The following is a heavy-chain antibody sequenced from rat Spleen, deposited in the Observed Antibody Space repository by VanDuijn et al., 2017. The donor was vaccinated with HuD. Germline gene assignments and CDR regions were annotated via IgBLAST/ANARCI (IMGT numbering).Heavy chain of an antibody. Sequence: QVQLKESGPGLMQPSQTLSLTCTVSGFSLTSYHVSWVRQPPGKGLEWIAAISSGGSTYYNSALKSRLSISRDTAKSQVFLKMSSLKTEDTATYYCARDRGRWPHYFDYWGQGVMVTVSS. D-gene: IGHD1-12*02. CDR3: ARDRGRWPHYFDY. J-gene: IGHJ2*01. CDR2: ISSGGST. V-gene: IGHV2S12*01. CDR1: GFSLTSYH.